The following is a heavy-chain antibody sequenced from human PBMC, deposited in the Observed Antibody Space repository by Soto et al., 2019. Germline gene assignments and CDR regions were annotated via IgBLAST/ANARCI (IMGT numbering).Heavy chain of an antibody. CDR1: GASMRSYF. J-gene: IGHJ3*01. V-gene: IGHV4-59*01. CDR3: ATTVVQTATRRGFDAFDV. D-gene: IGHD2-21*02. Sequence: QVQLQESGPGLVKPSETLSLACDVSGASMRSYFWTWVRQSPGKGLDWIGSVSDSGSTYYNPSRQSRVSISLDSSANQFSLSLRSVTTADSAVYYCATTVVQTATRRGFDAFDVWGQGTMVTVSS. CDR2: VSDSGST.